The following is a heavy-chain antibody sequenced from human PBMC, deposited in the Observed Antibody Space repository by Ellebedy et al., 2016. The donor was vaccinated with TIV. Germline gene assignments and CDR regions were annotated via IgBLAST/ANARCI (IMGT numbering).Heavy chain of an antibody. CDR1: TFSFSNYW. J-gene: IGHJ4*02. Sequence: GGSLRLSCADSTFSFSNYWMTWVRQAPGKGLEWVANIRQDATEKYYVDSVKGRFTISRDNSRNTLYLQMNSLRVEDTALYYCVKGASTGSWVTMEYWGQGALVTVSS. CDR2: IRQDATEK. CDR3: VKGASTGSWVTMEY. D-gene: IGHD6-13*01. V-gene: IGHV3-7*03.